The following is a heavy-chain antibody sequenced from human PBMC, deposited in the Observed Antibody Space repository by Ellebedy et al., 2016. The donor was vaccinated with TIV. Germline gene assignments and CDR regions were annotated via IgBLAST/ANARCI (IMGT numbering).Heavy chain of an antibody. Sequence: MPSETLSLTCTVSGGSISSYYWSWIRQPPGKGLEWIGYIYYSGSTYYNPSLKSRVTISVDTSKNQFSLKLSSVTAADTAVYYCARTYGSSPTMAYWGQGTLVTVSS. J-gene: IGHJ4*02. CDR1: GGSISSYY. D-gene: IGHD4-17*01. CDR3: ARTYGSSPTMAY. CDR2: IYYSGST. V-gene: IGHV4-59*08.